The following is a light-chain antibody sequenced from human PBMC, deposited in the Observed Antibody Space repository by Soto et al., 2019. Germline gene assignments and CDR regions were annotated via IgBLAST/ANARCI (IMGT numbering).Light chain of an antibody. J-gene: IGLJ2*01. Sequence: QSALTQPASVSGSPGQSITISCTETSSDVGGFDYVSWYQQHPGKAPKLMIYDVTDRPSGVSDRFSGSKSGNTASLTISGLPTEDDADYYCSSFTSRTTLLFGGGTKLTVL. CDR1: SSDVGGFDY. CDR2: DVT. CDR3: SSFTSRTTLL. V-gene: IGLV2-14*03.